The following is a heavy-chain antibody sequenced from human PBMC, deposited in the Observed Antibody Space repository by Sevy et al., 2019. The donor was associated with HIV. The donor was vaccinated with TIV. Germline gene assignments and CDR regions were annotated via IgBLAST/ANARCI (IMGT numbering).Heavy chain of an antibody. D-gene: IGHD3-22*01. V-gene: IGHV3-30*02. CDR2: IQSDGGNQ. CDR1: GFPFSSYA. Sequence: GGSLRLSCTASGFPFSSYAIHWIRQAPGKGLEWVAYIQSDGGNQSYGDSVKGRFTISRDNSKNTVYLQMNSLRVEDMAVYYCAKNPYDNNAFDIWGQGTMVTASS. J-gene: IGHJ3*02. CDR3: AKNPYDNNAFDI.